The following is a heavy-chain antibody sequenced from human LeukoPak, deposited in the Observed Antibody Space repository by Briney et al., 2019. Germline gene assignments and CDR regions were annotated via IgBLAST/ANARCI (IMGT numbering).Heavy chain of an antibody. Sequence: GGSLRLSCAASGFTFSSYAMSWVRQAPGKGLEWVSAISGSGGGTYYADSVKGRFTISRDNSKNTLYLQMNSLRAEDTAVYYCAKGTTMVRGVPWFDPWGQGTLVTVSS. CDR3: AKGTTMVRGVPWFDP. J-gene: IGHJ5*02. D-gene: IGHD3-10*01. CDR1: GFTFSSYA. V-gene: IGHV3-23*01. CDR2: ISGSGGGT.